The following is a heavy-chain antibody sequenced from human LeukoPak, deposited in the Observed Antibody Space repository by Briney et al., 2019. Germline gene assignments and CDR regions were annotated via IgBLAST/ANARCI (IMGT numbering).Heavy chain of an antibody. V-gene: IGHV4-61*02. CDR1: GGSISSCSYY. CDR3: ARDSRVSDAFDI. CDR2: IYTSGST. J-gene: IGHJ3*02. Sequence: SQTLSLTCTVSGGSISSCSYYWSWLRQPAGKGLEWIGRIYTSGSTNYNPSLKSRVNISVDRSKNQFSLRLSSVTAADTAVYYCARDSRVSDAFDIWGQGTMVTVSS. D-gene: IGHD5/OR15-5a*01.